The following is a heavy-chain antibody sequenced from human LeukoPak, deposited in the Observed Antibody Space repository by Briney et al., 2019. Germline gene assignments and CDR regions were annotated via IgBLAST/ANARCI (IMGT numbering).Heavy chain of an antibody. Sequence: SETLSLTCAVSGYSISSGYYWAWIRQPPGKGLEWIGEINHSGSTNYNPSLKSRVTISVDTSKNQFSLKLSSVTAADTAVYYCARVGSGWYTDYWGQGTPVTVSS. CDR2: INHSGST. CDR1: GYSISSGYY. V-gene: IGHV4-38-2*01. CDR3: ARVGSGWYTDY. J-gene: IGHJ4*02. D-gene: IGHD6-19*01.